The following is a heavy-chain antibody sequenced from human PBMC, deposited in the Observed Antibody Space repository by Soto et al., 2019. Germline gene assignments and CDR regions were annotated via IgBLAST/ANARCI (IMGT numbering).Heavy chain of an antibody. D-gene: IGHD6-13*01. J-gene: IGHJ4*02. CDR1: GFIFSSHW. CDR2: IKYDDSET. CDR3: AAWSHSNWFDY. Sequence: EVQLVESGGGLVQPGGSLRLSCEGSGFIFSSHWMGWVRQSPVRGLEWVANIKYDDSETPYMDFAKGRFTISRDNAKNTLYLQMTSLRVEDTAVYYCAAWSHSNWFDYWCQGTLVTVSS. V-gene: IGHV3-7*05.